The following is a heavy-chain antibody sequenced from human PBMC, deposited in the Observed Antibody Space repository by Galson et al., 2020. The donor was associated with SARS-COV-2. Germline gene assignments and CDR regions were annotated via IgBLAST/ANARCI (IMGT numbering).Heavy chain of an antibody. J-gene: IGHJ3*02. V-gene: IGHV1-58*01. D-gene: IGHD3-22*01. CDR2: IVVGSGNT. Sequence: SVKVSCKASGFTFTSSAVQWVRQARGQRLEWIGWIVVGSGNTNYAQKFQERVTITRDMSTSTAYMELSSLRSEDTAVYYCAVDSSGYVDAFDIWGQGTMVSLF. CDR3: AVDSSGYVDAFDI. CDR1: GFTFTSSA.